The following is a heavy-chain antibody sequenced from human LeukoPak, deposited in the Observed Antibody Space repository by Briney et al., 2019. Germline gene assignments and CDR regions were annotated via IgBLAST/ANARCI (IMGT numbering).Heavy chain of an antibody. V-gene: IGHV3-23*01. J-gene: IGHJ4*02. CDR1: GFTFSSYA. D-gene: IGHD2-15*01. CDR2: ISGSGGST. Sequence: PGGSLRLSCAASGFTFSSYAMSWVRQAPGKGLEWVSAISGSGGSTYYADSVKGRFTISRDNSKNTLYLQMNSLRAEDTAVYYCAKDSRGAYCYSSFDYWGQGTLVTVSS. CDR3: AKDSRGAYCYSSFDY.